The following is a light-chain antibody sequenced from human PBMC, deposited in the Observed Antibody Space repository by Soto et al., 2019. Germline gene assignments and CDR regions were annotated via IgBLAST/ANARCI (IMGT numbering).Light chain of an antibody. V-gene: IGKV1-27*01. CDR3: QHYKSASFT. Sequence: IQMTQSPSSLSAAVGDRVTMTCRASQGIRNYLAWYQQKPGKVPKLLIYAASTLQSGVPSRFSGGGSGTDFTLTISSLQPEDVATYYCQHYKSASFTFGPGTRVDFK. CDR2: AAS. J-gene: IGKJ3*01. CDR1: QGIRNY.